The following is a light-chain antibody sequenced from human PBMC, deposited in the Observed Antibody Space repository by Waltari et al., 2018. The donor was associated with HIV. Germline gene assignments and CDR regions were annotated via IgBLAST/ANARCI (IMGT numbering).Light chain of an antibody. CDR2: DNN. J-gene: IGLJ2*01. CDR3: GTWDSSLSAAVV. CDR1: SSNEWNND. V-gene: IGLV1-51*01. Sequence: QSVLTQPPSVSAAPGHKVPIPCSGSSSNEWNNDDTCTQQLPGTAPKLLIYDNNKRPSGIPARFSGSKSGTSATLAITGLQTGDEADYYCGTWDSSLSAAVVFGGGTKLTVL.